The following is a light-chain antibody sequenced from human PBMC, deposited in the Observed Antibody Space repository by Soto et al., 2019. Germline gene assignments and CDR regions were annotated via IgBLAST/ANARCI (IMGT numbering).Light chain of an antibody. CDR2: DVS. CDR3: CSYAGSYSYV. CDR1: SSDIGGYNF. V-gene: IGLV2-11*01. J-gene: IGLJ1*01. Sequence: QSALTQPRSVSESPGQSVTISCTGTSSDIGGYNFVSWYQQHPGKAPKLMIYDVSKRPSGVPDRFSGSKSGYTASLTISGLQAEDEADYYCCSYAGSYSYVFGAGTKLTVL.